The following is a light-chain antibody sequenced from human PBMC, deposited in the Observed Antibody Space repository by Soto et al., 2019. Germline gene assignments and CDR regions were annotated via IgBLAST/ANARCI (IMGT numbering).Light chain of an antibody. J-gene: IGLJ1*01. CDR1: SSNIGAGYD. CDR3: QSYESSLSGSYV. CDR2: DNN. Sequence: QSVLTQPPSVSGAPGQRVIISCTGSSSNIGAGYDVHWYQQLPGTAPRLLIYDNNNRPSGVPARFSVSKSDTSASLAITGLQPEDEADYYCQSYESSLSGSYVFXTGTKVTVL. V-gene: IGLV1-40*01.